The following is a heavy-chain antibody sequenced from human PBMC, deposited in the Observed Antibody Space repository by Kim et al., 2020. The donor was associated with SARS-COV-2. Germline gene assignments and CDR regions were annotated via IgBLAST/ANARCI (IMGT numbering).Heavy chain of an antibody. Sequence: SETLSLTCAVSGGSINYHYWSWIRQPPGKGLEWIGYIYHTGSSNYNPSLESRVNISVDTSKNQFTLKPTSVTAAETPVYYFPRGGSPVVAANWGPGTLVT. CDR2: IYHTGSS. V-gene: IGHV4-59*11. CDR3: PRGGSPVVAAN. D-gene: IGHD2-15*01. CDR1: GGSINYHY. J-gene: IGHJ4*02.